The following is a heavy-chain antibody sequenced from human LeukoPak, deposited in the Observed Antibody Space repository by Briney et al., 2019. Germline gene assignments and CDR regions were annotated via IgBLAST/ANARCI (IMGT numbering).Heavy chain of an antibody. CDR2: IYHSGST. CDR3: ARASETYYYDSSGYYAFDY. CDR1: GGSISSHH. V-gene: IGHV4-38-2*02. J-gene: IGHJ4*02. Sequence: SETLSLTCTVSGGSISSHHWGWIRQPPGKGLEWIGSIYHSGSTYYNPSLKSRVTISVDTSKNQFSLKLSSATAADTAVYYCARASETYYYDSSGYYAFDYWGQGTLVTVSS. D-gene: IGHD3-22*01.